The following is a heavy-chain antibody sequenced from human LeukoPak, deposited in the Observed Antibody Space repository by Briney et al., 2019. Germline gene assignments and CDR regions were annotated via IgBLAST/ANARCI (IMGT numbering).Heavy chain of an antibody. CDR1: GGSISSGGYS. J-gene: IGHJ3*02. D-gene: IGHD3-3*01. CDR2: IYHSGTT. CDR3: ASGPWYYDFWSSSAFDI. Sequence: SETLSLTCTVSGGSISSGGYSWSWIRQPPGKGLEWIGYIYHSGTTYYNPSLKSRVTISVDKSKNQFSLKLSSVTAADTAVYYCASGPWYYDFWSSSAFDIWGQGTMATVSS. V-gene: IGHV4-30-2*01.